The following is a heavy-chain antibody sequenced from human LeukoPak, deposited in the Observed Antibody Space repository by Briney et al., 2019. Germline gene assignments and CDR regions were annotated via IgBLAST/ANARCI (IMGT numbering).Heavy chain of an antibody. CDR2: IIAYNGNT. CDR3: ASFSYCGGDCADAFDI. J-gene: IGHJ3*02. D-gene: IGHD2-21*02. V-gene: IGHV1-18*01. CDR1: GYTFTSYG. Sequence: ASVKVSCKASGYTFTSYGISWVRQAPGRGLEWMGWIIAYNGNTNYAQKLQGRVTMTTDTSTSTAYMELRSLRSDDTAVYYCASFSYCGGDCADAFDIWGQGTMVTVSS.